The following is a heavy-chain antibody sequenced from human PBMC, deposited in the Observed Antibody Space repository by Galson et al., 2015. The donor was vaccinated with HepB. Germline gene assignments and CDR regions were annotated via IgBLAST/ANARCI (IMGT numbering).Heavy chain of an antibody. CDR3: ARDSSSLWIHGDY. CDR1: GFTFSSYE. Sequence: SLRLSCAASGFTFSSYEMNWVRQAPGKGLEWVSFISSSGTYIYYADFVKGRFTISRDNAKNSLYLQMNSLRAEDTAVYYCARDSSSLWIHGDYWGQGTLVTVSS. D-gene: IGHD2-2*01. J-gene: IGHJ4*02. V-gene: IGHV3-48*03. CDR2: ISSSGTYI.